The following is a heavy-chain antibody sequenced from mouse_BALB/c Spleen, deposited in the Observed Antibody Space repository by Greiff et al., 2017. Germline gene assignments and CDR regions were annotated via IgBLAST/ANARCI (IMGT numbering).Heavy chain of an antibody. CDR2: IYPGNGDT. CDR1: GYTFTSYN. Sequence: LQQPGAELVKPGASVKMSCKASGYTFTSYNMHWVKQTPGQGLEWIGAIYPGNGDTSYNQKFKGKATLTADKSSSTAYMQLSSLTSEDSAVYYCARGGGYAMDYWGQGTSVTVSS. V-gene: IGHV1-12*01. J-gene: IGHJ4*01. D-gene: IGHD1-1*02. CDR3: ARGGGYAMDY.